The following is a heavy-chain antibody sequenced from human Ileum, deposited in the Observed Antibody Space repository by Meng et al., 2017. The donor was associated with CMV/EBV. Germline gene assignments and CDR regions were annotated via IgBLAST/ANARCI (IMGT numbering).Heavy chain of an antibody. CDR1: GFTFSNTW. CDR2: IKADGSEK. V-gene: IGHV3-7*01. J-gene: IGHJ5*02. Sequence: GESLKISCAASGFTFSNTWMSWVRQAPGMGLAWVANIKADGSEKYYVDSVKGRFTISRDNAKNSVYLQMNSLRDEDTAVYYCVRGGGTAAAWGQGTLVTVSS. CDR3: VRGGGTAAA. D-gene: IGHD6-25*01.